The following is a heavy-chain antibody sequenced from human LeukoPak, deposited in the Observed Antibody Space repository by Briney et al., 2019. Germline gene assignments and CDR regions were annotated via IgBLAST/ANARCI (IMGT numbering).Heavy chain of an antibody. V-gene: IGHV3-23*01. Sequence: GGSLRLSCAASEFTFSSYSMSWVRHAPGKGLEWVSAISGSAGSTYHAGSVKGRFTISKDNSKNTLYLQMNSLRAEDTALYYCAKDDYYDNSAYYYDWGLGTLVTVSS. CDR1: EFTFSSYS. CDR2: ISGSAGST. D-gene: IGHD3-22*01. J-gene: IGHJ4*02. CDR3: AKDDYYDNSAYYYD.